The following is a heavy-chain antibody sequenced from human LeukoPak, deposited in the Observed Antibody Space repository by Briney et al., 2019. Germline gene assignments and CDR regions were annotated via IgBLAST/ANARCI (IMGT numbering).Heavy chain of an antibody. D-gene: IGHD5-24*01. Sequence: PGGSLRLSCAASGFTFSSYWMHWVRQAPGKGLVWVSRINSDGSSTSYADSVKGRFTISRDNAKNTLYLQMNSLRAEDTAVYYCASQDGYNYVGNAFDIWGQGTMVTVSS. J-gene: IGHJ3*02. CDR1: GFTFSSYW. CDR3: ASQDGYNYVGNAFDI. V-gene: IGHV3-74*01. CDR2: INSDGSST.